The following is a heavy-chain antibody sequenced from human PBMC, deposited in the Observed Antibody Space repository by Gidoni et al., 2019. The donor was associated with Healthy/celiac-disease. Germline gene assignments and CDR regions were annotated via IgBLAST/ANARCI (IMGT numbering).Heavy chain of an antibody. Sequence: WIGEINHSGSTNYNPSLKSRVTISVDTSKNQFSLKLSSVTAADTAVYYCARGRRRVTMIVVVITRPEGFDYWGQGTLVTVSS. D-gene: IGHD3-22*01. J-gene: IGHJ4*02. V-gene: IGHV4-34*01. CDR2: INHSGST. CDR3: ARGRRRVTMIVVVITRPEGFDY.